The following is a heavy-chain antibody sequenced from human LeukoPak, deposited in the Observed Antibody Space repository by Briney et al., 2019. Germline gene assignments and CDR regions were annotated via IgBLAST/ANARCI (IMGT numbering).Heavy chain of an antibody. V-gene: IGHV4-39*02. CDR3: ARDRGSYLPGGAFDI. CDR2: IYYSGTT. CDR1: GGSFSSSDYY. Sequence: PSETLSLTCTVSGGSFSSSDYYWGWIRQPPGKGLEWIVSIYYSGTTYYNPSLKSRVTISVDTSKKQFSLKLSSVTAADTAVYYCARDRGSYLPGGAFDIWGQGTMVTVSS. D-gene: IGHD1-26*01. J-gene: IGHJ3*02.